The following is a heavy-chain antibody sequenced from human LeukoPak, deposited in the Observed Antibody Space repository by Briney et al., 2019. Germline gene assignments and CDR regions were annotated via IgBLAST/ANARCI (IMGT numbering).Heavy chain of an antibody. D-gene: IGHD1-7*01. V-gene: IGHV5-51*01. CDR2: IYPGDSDT. CDR1: GYTFTTYW. J-gene: IGHJ6*02. CDR3: ARQWNLGLDV. Sequence: GESLKISCQGSGYTFTTYWIGWVRQMPGTGGEWMGMIYPGDSDTRYSPSFQGQVTMSADKSITTAYLQWSSLKASDTATYYCARQWNLGLDVWGQGTTVIVSS.